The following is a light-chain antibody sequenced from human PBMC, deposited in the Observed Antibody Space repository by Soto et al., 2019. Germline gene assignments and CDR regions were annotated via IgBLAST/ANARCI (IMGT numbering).Light chain of an antibody. CDR3: KRSYSTPAT. J-gene: IGKJ1*01. CDR2: AAS. CDR1: QSISSF. V-gene: IGKV1-39*01. Sequence: DIQMTQSPSSLSASVGDRVTITCRASQSISSFLNWYQQKPGKNPRLLIYAASSLQSGVPSRFSASGFETDFTLAFSSVKPEDFATYYCKRSYSTPATFGQGTKVDIK.